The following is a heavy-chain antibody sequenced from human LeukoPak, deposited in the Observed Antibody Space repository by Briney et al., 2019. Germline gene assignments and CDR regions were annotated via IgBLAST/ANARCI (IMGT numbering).Heavy chain of an antibody. CDR2: ISSSSSTI. D-gene: IGHD6-19*01. Sequence: GGSLRLSCAASGFTFSGYIMNWVRQARGRGLEWVSFISSSSSTIYYADSLKGRFTISRDNAKNSLYLQMNSLRAEDTAVYYCARDQWLDYWGQGTLVTVSS. J-gene: IGHJ4*02. CDR1: GFTFSGYI. V-gene: IGHV3-48*01. CDR3: ARDQWLDY.